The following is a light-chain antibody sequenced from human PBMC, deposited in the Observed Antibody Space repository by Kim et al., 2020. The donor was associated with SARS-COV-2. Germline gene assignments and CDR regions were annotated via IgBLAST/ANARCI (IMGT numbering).Light chain of an antibody. CDR3: YSAADNNWV. CDR2: KDS. Sequence: SVSPGQTARITCSGDVLAKKYARWFQQKPGQAPVLVIYKDSERPSGISERFSGSSSGTTVTLTISGAQVEDEADYYCYSAADNNWVFGGGTKLTVL. CDR1: VLAKKY. V-gene: IGLV3-27*01. J-gene: IGLJ3*02.